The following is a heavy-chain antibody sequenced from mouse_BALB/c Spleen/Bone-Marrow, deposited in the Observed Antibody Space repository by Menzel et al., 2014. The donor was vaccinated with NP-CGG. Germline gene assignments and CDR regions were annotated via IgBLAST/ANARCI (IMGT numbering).Heavy chain of an antibody. CDR3: ARDGVYGSHYYAMDY. D-gene: IGHD1-1*02. V-gene: IGHV2-9*02. CDR1: GFSLTSYG. Sequence: VQRVESGPGLVAPSQRLSITCTVSGFSLTSYGVHWVRQPPGKGLEWLGVIWAGGSTNYNSALMSRLSISKDNSKSQVFLKMNSLQTDDTAMYYCARDGVYGSHYYAMDYWGQGTSVTVSS. J-gene: IGHJ4*01. CDR2: IWAGGST.